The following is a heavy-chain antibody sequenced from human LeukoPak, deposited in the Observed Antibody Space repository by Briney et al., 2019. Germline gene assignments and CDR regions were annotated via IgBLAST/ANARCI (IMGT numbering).Heavy chain of an antibody. V-gene: IGHV4-59*08. Sequence: SETLSLTCTVSGDSITGFYWNWIRQPPGKGLEWIGYIHYSGSTNYNPSLKSRVSISVDTSKTQFSLKLSSVTAADTAVYYCARWEVRLNAFEMWGQGTMVTVSS. CDR3: ARWEVRLNAFEM. J-gene: IGHJ3*02. CDR1: GDSITGFY. D-gene: IGHD3-10*01. CDR2: IHYSGST.